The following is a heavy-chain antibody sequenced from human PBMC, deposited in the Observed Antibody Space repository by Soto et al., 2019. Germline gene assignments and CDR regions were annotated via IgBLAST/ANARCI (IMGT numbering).Heavy chain of an antibody. Sequence: XXTLXLTCTFSGFSLTTSGVXVGWIRQPPGXALEWLALIYWDDDQRYSPSLRSRLTITKDTSKNQVVLTMTNMDPVDTATYYCAHDYVGYYGMDVWGQGTTVTVSS. CDR3: AHDYVGYYGMDV. CDR2: IYWDDDQ. D-gene: IGHD4-17*01. CDR1: GFSLTTSGVX. V-gene: IGHV2-5*02. J-gene: IGHJ6*02.